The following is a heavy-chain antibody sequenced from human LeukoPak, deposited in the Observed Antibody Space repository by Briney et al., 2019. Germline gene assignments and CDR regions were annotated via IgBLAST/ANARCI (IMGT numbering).Heavy chain of an antibody. D-gene: IGHD1-1*01. CDR1: GFTFSDYY. V-gene: IGHV3-11*01. CDR3: ARVGIALTSPFNY. Sequence: KSGGSLRLSCLASGFTFSDYYMSWVRQAPGKGLEWISYMSSRGYPTYYAESVKGGFTISRDNAKNTLYLQMHNLRTDDTAVYFCARVGIALTSPFNYWGLGTLVAVSS. CDR2: MSSRGYPT. J-gene: IGHJ4*02.